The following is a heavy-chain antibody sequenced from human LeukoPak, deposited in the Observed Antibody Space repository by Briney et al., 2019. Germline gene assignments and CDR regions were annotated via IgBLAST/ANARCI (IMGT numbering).Heavy chain of an antibody. V-gene: IGHV3-21*04. D-gene: IGHD3-16*02. Sequence: MTGGSLRLSCAASGFTFSSYSMTWVRQAPGKGLEWVSSISSSSSYIYYADSVKGRFTISRDNAKNSLYLQMNSLRAEDTAVYYCAKDRDYVWGSYRADAFDIWGQGTMVTVSS. CDR1: GFTFSSYS. CDR2: ISSSSSYI. CDR3: AKDRDYVWGSYRADAFDI. J-gene: IGHJ3*02.